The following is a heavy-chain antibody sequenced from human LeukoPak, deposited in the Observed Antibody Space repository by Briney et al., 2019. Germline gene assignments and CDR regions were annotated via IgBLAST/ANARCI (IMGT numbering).Heavy chain of an antibody. V-gene: IGHV1-2*02. CDR2: INPNSGGT. D-gene: IGHD3-9*01. CDR1: GYTFTGYY. J-gene: IGHJ4*02. Sequence: ASVKVSCKASGYTFTGYYIHWVRQAPGQGLEWMGWINPNSGGTNYAQKFQDRVTMTRDTSISTAYMELSRLRFDDTAVYYCARSPHILTGENFDYWGQGTLVTVSS. CDR3: ARSPHILTGENFDY.